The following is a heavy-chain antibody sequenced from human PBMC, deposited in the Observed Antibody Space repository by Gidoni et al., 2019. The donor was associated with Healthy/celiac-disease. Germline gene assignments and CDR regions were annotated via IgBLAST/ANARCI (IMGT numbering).Heavy chain of an antibody. D-gene: IGHD6-13*01. V-gene: IGHV3-30-3*01. CDR3: ARGRLSIAAAGTTV. CDR1: GFTFSSYA. Sequence: GFTFSSYAMHWVRQAPGKGLEWVAVISYDGSNKYYADSVKGRFTISRDNSKNTLYLQMNSLRAEDTAVYYCARGRLSIAAAGTTVWVQGTLVTVSS. CDR2: ISYDGSNK. J-gene: IGHJ4*02.